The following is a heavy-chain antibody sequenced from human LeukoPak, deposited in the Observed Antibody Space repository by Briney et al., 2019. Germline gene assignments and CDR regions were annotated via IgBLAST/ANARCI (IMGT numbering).Heavy chain of an antibody. Sequence: PGGSLRLSCAASGFTFSSYEMNWVRQAPGKGLEWVSYISSSGSTIYYADSVKGRFTISRDNAKNSLYLQMNSLRAEDTAVYYCATGHDYTVTPDAFDIWGQGTMVTVSS. CDR3: ATGHDYTVTPDAFDI. CDR1: GFTFSSYE. D-gene: IGHD4-17*01. V-gene: IGHV3-48*03. CDR2: ISSSGSTI. J-gene: IGHJ3*02.